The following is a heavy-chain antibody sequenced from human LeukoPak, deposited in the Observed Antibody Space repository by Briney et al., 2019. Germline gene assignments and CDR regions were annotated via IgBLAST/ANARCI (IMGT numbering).Heavy chain of an antibody. CDR3: ARALMTLVRGVPRTTWFDP. CDR1: GGSFSGYY. V-gene: IGHV4-34*01. D-gene: IGHD3-10*01. J-gene: IGHJ5*02. Sequence: SETLSLTCAVFGGSFSGYYWTWVRQAPGKGLEWIGEINESGTTNYNPSLDNRVTISVDRSKNQFSLRVTSLTAADTAVFYCARALMTLVRGVPRTTWFDPWGPGTLVTVSS. CDR2: INESGTT.